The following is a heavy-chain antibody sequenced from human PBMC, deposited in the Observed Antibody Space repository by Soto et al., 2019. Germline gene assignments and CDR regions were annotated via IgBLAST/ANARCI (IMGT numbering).Heavy chain of an antibody. V-gene: IGHV3-23*01. J-gene: IGHJ4*02. Sequence: EVQLLESGGGLAQPGGSLRLSCAASGFTFSSYAMGWVRQAPGKGLEWVSAISGSGGSTYHADSVKGRFTISRDSSKNILDLHMNGLRAEDTAVYYCEKAGQKWSPGRYYFDSCGQGTQVTVSS. CDR1: GFTFSSYA. CDR2: ISGSGGST. CDR3: EKAGQKWSPGRYYFDS. D-gene: IGHD2-8*01.